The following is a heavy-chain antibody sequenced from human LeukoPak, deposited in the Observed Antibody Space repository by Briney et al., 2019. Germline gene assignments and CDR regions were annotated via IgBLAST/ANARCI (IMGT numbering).Heavy chain of an antibody. CDR2: IYYSGST. CDR1: GGSISSYY. V-gene: IGHV4-59*01. J-gene: IGHJ4*02. CDR3: ARGSDPFDY. Sequence: SETLSLTCTVSGGSISSYYWSWIRQPPGKGLEWIGYIYYSGSTNYNPSLKSRVTISVDTSKNQFSLKLSSVTAADTAVYYCARGSDPFDYWGQGTLVTVSS.